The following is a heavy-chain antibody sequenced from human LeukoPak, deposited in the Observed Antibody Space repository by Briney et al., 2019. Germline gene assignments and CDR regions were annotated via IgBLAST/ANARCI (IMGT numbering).Heavy chain of an antibody. CDR3: ARVDGYSSSWYHQVDY. V-gene: IGHV3-48*03. D-gene: IGHD6-13*01. J-gene: IGHJ4*02. CDR2: ISCSGSTI. Sequence: PGGSLRLSCAASGFTFSSYEMNWVRQAPGKGLEWVAYISCSGSTIYYADSVKGRFITSGDNAKNSPYLQMNSLRAEETAVYYCARVDGYSSSWYHQVDYWGQGALVTVSS. CDR1: GFTFSSYE.